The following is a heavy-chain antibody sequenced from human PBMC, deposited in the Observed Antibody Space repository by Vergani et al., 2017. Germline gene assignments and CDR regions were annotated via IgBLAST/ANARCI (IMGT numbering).Heavy chain of an antibody. CDR1: GVTFDDYA. CDR3: VKDIAASGNYWNFDL. Sequence: EVQLVESGGGLVQPGRSLRLSCAASGVTFDDYAMHWVRQAPGKGLEWVSGINWNSDSIAYADSVKGRFTISRDNAKNSLYLQMNSLRAEDTALYYCVKDIAASGNYWNFDLWGRGTLVTVSS. CDR2: INWNSDSI. J-gene: IGHJ2*01. D-gene: IGHD6-13*01. V-gene: IGHV3-9*01.